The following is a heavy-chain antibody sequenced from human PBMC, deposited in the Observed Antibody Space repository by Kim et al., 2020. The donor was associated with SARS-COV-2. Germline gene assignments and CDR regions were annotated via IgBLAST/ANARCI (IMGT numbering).Heavy chain of an antibody. Sequence: GESLKISCKGSGYSFTSYWIGWVRQMPGKGLEWMGIIYPGDSDTRYSPSFQGQVTISADKSISTAYLQWSSLKASDTAMYYCARLGPYEYSSGWYGGYYFDYWGQGTLVTVSS. CDR3: ARLGPYEYSSGWYGGYYFDY. D-gene: IGHD6-19*01. J-gene: IGHJ4*02. CDR1: GYSFTSYW. V-gene: IGHV5-51*01. CDR2: IYPGDSDT.